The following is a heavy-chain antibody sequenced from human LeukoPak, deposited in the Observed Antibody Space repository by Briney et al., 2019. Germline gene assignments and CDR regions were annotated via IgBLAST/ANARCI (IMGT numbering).Heavy chain of an antibody. CDR3: ASGLWFPNWFDP. D-gene: IGHD3-10*01. Sequence: GGSLRLSCAASGFTFSGSAMHWVRQASGKGLEWVGRIRSKANSYATAYAASVKGRFTISRDDSKNTAYLQMNSLKTEDTAVYYCASGLWFPNWFDPWGQGTLVTVSS. CDR1: GFTFSGSA. CDR2: IRSKANSYAT. V-gene: IGHV3-73*01. J-gene: IGHJ5*02.